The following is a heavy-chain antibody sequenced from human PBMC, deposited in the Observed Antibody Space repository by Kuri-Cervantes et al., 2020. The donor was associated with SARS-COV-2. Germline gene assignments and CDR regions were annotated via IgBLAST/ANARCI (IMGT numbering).Heavy chain of an antibody. J-gene: IGHJ6*03. CDR3: ARKGDFWSGYYTYYYYMDV. CDR1: GGSISSYY. Sequence: SETLSLTCTVSGGSISSYYWSWIRQPPGKGLEWIGYIYYSGSTNYNPSLKSRVTISVDTSKNQFSLKLSSVTAADTAVYYCARKGDFWSGYYTYYYYMDVWGQGTTVTVSS. CDR2: IYYSGST. V-gene: IGHV4-59*08. D-gene: IGHD3-3*01.